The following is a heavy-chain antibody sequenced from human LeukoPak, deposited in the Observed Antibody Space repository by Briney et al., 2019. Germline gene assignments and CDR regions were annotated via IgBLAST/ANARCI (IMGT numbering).Heavy chain of an antibody. J-gene: IGHJ6*02. V-gene: IGHV3-23*01. CDR2: ISGSGGST. D-gene: IGHD4-17*01. Sequence: PGGSLRLSCAASGFTFSSYAMSWVRQAPGKGLEWVSAISGSGGSTYYADSVKGRFTISRDNSKNTLYLQMNSLRAEDTAVYYCANTMVTTPYYYYGMDVWGQGTTVTVSS. CDR3: ANTMVTTPYYYYGMDV. CDR1: GFTFSSYA.